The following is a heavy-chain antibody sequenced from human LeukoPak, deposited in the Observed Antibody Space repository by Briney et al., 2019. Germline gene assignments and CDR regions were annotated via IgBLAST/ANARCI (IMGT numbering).Heavy chain of an antibody. J-gene: IGHJ4*02. D-gene: IGHD6-19*01. CDR2: IYYSGST. CDR1: GGSISSGDYY. Sequence: SETLSFTCTVSGGSISSGDYYWSWIRQPPGKGLEWIGYIYYSGSTYYNPSLKSRVTISVDTSKNQFSLKLSSVTAADTAVYYCARGRYSSGWFFDYWGQGTLVTVSS. CDR3: ARGRYSSGWFFDY. V-gene: IGHV4-30-4*01.